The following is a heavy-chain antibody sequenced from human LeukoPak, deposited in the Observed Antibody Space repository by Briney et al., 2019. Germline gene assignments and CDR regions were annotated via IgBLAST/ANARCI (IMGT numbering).Heavy chain of an antibody. CDR2: IRYDGSNK. CDR1: GFTFSSYG. D-gene: IGHD2-2*01. V-gene: IGHV3-30*02. J-gene: IGHJ4*02. CDR3: AKHPYCSSTSCYFDY. Sequence: PGGSLRLPRAASGFTFSSYGMHWVRQAPGKGLEWVAFIRYDGSNKYYADSVKGRFTISRDNSKKTLYLQMNSLRAEDTAVYYCAKHPYCSSTSCYFDYWGQGTLVTVSS.